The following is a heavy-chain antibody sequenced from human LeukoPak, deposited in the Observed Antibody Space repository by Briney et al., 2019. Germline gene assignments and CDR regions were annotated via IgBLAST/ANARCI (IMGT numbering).Heavy chain of an antibody. CDR3: ARDVFLGAVAGRRADY. D-gene: IGHD6-19*01. J-gene: IGHJ4*02. CDR1: GYTFTSYG. Sequence: ASVKVPCKASGYTFTSYGLTWVRQAPGQGLEWMGWISAYNGHTKYPQKLQGRVTMTTDTSTSTAFLELSSLTSDDTAIYYCARDVFLGAVAGRRADYWGQGTLVTV. CDR2: ISAYNGHT. V-gene: IGHV1-18*01.